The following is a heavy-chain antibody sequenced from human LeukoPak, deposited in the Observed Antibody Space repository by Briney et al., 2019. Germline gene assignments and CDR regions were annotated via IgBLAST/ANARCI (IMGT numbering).Heavy chain of an antibody. D-gene: IGHD3-22*01. CDR1: GFTFSSYA. Sequence: GGSLRLSCAASGFTFSSYAMSWVRQAPGKGLEWVSAISGSGGSTYYADSVKGRFTISRDNSKNTLYLQMNSLRAEDTAVYYCAREGGYYDSSGYYYVDYWGQGTLVTVSS. CDR2: ISGSGGST. CDR3: AREGGYYDSSGYYYVDY. J-gene: IGHJ4*02. V-gene: IGHV3-23*01.